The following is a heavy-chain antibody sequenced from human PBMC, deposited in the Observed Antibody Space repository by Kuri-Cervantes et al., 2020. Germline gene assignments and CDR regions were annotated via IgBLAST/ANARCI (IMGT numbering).Heavy chain of an antibody. J-gene: IGHJ3*02. CDR3: ARVIGGEYCSGGSCYSSDAFDI. CDR2: ISHTGKT. Sequence: GSLRLSCTVSGGSIISNNWWSLVRQSPGKGLEWIGDISHTGKTNHNPSLKSRLTISVDKSKNQFSLKLSSVTAADTAVYYCARVIGGEYCSGGSCYSSDAFDIWGQGTMVTVSS. CDR1: GGSIISNNW. V-gene: IGHV4-4*02. D-gene: IGHD2-15*01.